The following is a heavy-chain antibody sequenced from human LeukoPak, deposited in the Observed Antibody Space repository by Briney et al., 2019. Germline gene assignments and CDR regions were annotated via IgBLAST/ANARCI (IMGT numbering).Heavy chain of an antibody. D-gene: IGHD3-22*01. Sequence: PGGSLRLSCAASGFTFSDYYMSWIRQAPGKGLEWVSYISSSGSTIYYADSVKGRFTISRGNAKNSLYLQMNSLRAEDTAVYYCARDAYYYDSSGYYPPGYWGQGTLVTVSS. CDR1: GFTFSDYY. J-gene: IGHJ4*02. V-gene: IGHV3-11*04. CDR3: ARDAYYYDSSGYYPPGY. CDR2: ISSSGSTI.